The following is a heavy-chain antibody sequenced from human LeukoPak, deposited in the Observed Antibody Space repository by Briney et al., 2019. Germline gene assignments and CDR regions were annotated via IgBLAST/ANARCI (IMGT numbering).Heavy chain of an antibody. CDR1: GFSFIDYA. CDR3: AKDPSGSRSYYAARQGSYFDY. D-gene: IGHD3-10*01. CDR2: IGGDTARI. V-gene: IGHV3-43*02. J-gene: IGHJ4*02. Sequence: GGSLTLSCTASGFSFIDYAMHCVRQSPGKGLEWISLIGGDTARIYYADSVEGRFTISRDNSKNSLFLQMRSLRVDDTAFYYCAKDPSGSRSYYAARQGSYFDYWGQGALVTVSS.